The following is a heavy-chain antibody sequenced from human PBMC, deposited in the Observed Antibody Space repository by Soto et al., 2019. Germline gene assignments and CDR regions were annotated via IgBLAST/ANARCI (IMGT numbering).Heavy chain of an antibody. J-gene: IGHJ1*01. CDR2: INPNSGGT. CDR1: GYTFTGYY. V-gene: IGHV1-2*04. Sequence: ASVKVSCKASGYTFTGYYMHWVRQAPGQGLEWMGWINPNSGGTNYAQKFQGWVTMTRDTSISTAYMELSRLRSDDTAVYYCARVAETGYSSSWYYPEYFQHWGQGTLVTVSS. CDR3: ARVAETGYSSSWYYPEYFQH. D-gene: IGHD6-13*01.